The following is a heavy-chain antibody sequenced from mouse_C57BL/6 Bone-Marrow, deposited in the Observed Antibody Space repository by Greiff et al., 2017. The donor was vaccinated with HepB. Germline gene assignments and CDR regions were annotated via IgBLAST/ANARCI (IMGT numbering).Heavy chain of an antibody. CDR1: GYTFTSYW. Sequence: VQLQQSGAELVKPGASVKMSCKASGYTFTSYWITWVKQRPGQGLEWIGDIYPGSGSTNYNEKFKSKATLTVDTSSSTAYLQLSSLTSEDSAVYYCAPNWAYAMDYWGQGTSVTVSS. V-gene: IGHV1-55*01. CDR3: APNWAYAMDY. J-gene: IGHJ4*01. D-gene: IGHD4-1*01. CDR2: IYPGSGST.